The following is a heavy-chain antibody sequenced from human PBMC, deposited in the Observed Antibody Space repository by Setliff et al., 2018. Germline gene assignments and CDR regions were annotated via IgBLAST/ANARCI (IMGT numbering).Heavy chain of an antibody. CDR1: GFSFSSYG. J-gene: IGHJ4*02. D-gene: IGHD2-15*01. CDR3: AKRKGIAALDY. Sequence: GSLRLSCAASGFSFSSYGMHWVRQDPGKGLEWVAFIWSDGTNKYYADSVKGRFTISKDNSKNTLYLQMNSLRTEDTAVYYCAKRKGIAALDYWGQGTLVTVS. CDR2: IWSDGTNK. V-gene: IGHV3-30*02.